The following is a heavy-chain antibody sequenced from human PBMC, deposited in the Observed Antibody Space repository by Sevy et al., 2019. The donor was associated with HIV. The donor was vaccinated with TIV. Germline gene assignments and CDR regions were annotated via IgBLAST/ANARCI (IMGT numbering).Heavy chain of an antibody. CDR2: INAISSNI. V-gene: IGHV3-21*01. J-gene: IGHJ4*02. CDR1: GFTFSSYV. CDR3: ARDLFSGGNAVYGY. D-gene: IGHD2-15*01. Sequence: GGSLRLSCAASGFTFSSYVMNWVRQAPGKGLEWVSSINAISSNIYYADSVKGRFTISRDNAKNSLYLQMNSVRAEDTAVYYCARDLFSGGNAVYGYWGQGTLVTVSS.